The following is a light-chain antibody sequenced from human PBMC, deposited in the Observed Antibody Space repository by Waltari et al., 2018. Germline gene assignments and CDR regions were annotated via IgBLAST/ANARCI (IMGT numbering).Light chain of an antibody. J-gene: IGLJ2*01. V-gene: IGLV1-47*01. CDR3: AAWDDSLSGVV. CDR2: RNN. Sequence: QSVLTQPPSASVTPGQRVTISCSGSSSNIGSNYVYWYQQLPGTAPKLLIYRNNRRPSGVPDRFSGSKSGTSASLAISGLRSEDEADYYCAAWDDSLSGVVFGGGTKLTVL. CDR1: SSNIGSNY.